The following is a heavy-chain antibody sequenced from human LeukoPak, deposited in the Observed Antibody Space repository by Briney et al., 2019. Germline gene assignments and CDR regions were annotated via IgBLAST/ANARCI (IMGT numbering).Heavy chain of an antibody. CDR3: ARTIVGATHWFDP. V-gene: IGHV4-39*01. Sequence: SETLSLTCTVSGGSMSRTTYYWGWIRQPPGKGLEWIGSIYYSGSTYYNPSLKSRVTISVDTSKNQFSLKLSSVTAADTAVYYCARTIVGATHWFDPWGQGTLVTVSS. J-gene: IGHJ5*02. D-gene: IGHD1-26*01. CDR1: GGSMSRTTYY. CDR2: IYYSGST.